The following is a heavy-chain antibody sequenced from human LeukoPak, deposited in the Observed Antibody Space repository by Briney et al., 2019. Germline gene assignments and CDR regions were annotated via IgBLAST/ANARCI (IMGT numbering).Heavy chain of an antibody. CDR3: ARGNDWFDP. D-gene: IGHD1-1*01. Sequence: SETLSLTCAVYGGSFSAYYWSWIRQPPGKGLEWIGEINHSGSTDYNPSLKSRVTISVDTSKNQFSLNLSSVTAADTAVYYCARGNDWFDPWGQGTLVTVSS. CDR1: GGSFSAYY. CDR2: INHSGST. J-gene: IGHJ5*02. V-gene: IGHV4-34*01.